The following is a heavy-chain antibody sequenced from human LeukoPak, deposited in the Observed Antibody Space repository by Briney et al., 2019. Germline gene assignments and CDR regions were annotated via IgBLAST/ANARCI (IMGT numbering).Heavy chain of an antibody. D-gene: IGHD5-18*01. CDR1: GFIFSSYG. CDR2: ISYDGSNK. J-gene: IGHJ4*02. Sequence: GGSLRLSCATSGFIFSSYGMHWVRQAPGKGLEWVAVISYDGSNKYHADSVKGRFTISRDNSKNTLYLQMNSLRAEDTAVYYCAKGGSYGFFDYWGQGTLVTVSS. V-gene: IGHV3-30*18. CDR3: AKGGSYGFFDY.